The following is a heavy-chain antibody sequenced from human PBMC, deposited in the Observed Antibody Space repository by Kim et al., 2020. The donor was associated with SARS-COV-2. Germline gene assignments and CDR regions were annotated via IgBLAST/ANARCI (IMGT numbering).Heavy chain of an antibody. D-gene: IGHD6-13*01. CDR2: ISGSGGST. CDR3: AKGPVGSSWYSPSFADY. Sequence: GGSLRLSCAASGFTFSSYAMSWVRQAPGKGLEWVSAISGSGGSTYYADSVKGRFTISRDNSKNTLYLQMNSLRAEDTAVYYCAKGPVGSSWYSPSFADYWGQGTLVTVSS. CDR1: GFTFSSYA. J-gene: IGHJ4*02. V-gene: IGHV3-23*01.